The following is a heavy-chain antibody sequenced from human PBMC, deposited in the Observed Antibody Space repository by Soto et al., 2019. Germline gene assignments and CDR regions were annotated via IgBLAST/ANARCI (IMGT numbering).Heavy chain of an antibody. D-gene: IGHD1-26*01. Sequence: GGSLRLSCAASGFTFDIYAMHWVRQAPGKGLEWVSGISWNSDPIGYADSVKGRFTISRDNTKNSLHLEMNNLRAEDTAFYYCVKDGVGATLRYFDYWGQGTLVTVSS. CDR3: VKDGVGATLRYFDY. CDR2: ISWNSDPI. CDR1: GFTFDIYA. J-gene: IGHJ4*02. V-gene: IGHV3-9*01.